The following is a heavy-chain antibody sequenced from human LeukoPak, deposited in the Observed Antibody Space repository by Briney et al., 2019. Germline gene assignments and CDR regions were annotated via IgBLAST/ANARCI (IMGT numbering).Heavy chain of an antibody. CDR1: GFTFSNHG. V-gene: IGHV3-23*01. CDR2: ISPRGGGT. J-gene: IGHJ6*03. D-gene: IGHD3-10*01. CDR3: ARNSGAGYYFYMDV. Sequence: GGSLRLSCAASGFTFSNHGMNWVRQAPGKGLEWLSGISPRGGGTYYADSVQGRFTISRDNAKNSLYLRMNSLRAEDTALYYCARNSGAGYYFYMDVWGKGTAVTVSS.